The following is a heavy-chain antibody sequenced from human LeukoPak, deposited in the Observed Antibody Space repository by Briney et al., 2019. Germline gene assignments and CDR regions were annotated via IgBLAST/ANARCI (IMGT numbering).Heavy chain of an antibody. CDR2: MSYDGSNK. V-gene: IGHV3-30*18. J-gene: IGHJ6*02. Sequence: GRSLRLSCAASGFTFSGYAMHWVRQAPGKGLEWVAVMSYDGSNKYYVDSVKGRFTVSRDNSKNTLYVQMNSLRAEDTAVYYCAKGTGFYYYAMDVWGQGTTVTVSS. CDR1: GFTFSGYA. CDR3: AKGTGFYYYAMDV.